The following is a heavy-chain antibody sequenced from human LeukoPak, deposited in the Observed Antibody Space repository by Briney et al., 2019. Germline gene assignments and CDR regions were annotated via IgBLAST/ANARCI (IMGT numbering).Heavy chain of an antibody. CDR2: ISGSGGST. CDR3: ARDRSGLRDDI. J-gene: IGHJ3*02. V-gene: IGHV3-23*01. D-gene: IGHD5-24*01. Sequence: PGRSLRLSCAASGFTFSSYAISWVRQAPGKGLEWVSAISGSGGSTYYADSVKGRFTISRDNSENTPYLQMNSLRAEDTAVYYCARDRSGLRDDIWGQGTMVTVSS. CDR1: GFTFSSYA.